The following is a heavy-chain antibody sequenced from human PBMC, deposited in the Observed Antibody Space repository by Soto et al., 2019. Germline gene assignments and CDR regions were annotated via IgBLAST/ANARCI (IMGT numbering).Heavy chain of an antibody. CDR3: ARNGSYYDFWSGHYSGGGMDV. CDR2: INQSGST. Sequence: QVQLQQWGAGLLKPSETLSLTCAVNGGSFSGYYWTWIRQSPGKGLEWVGEINQSGSTKYNPSLKSQVTMSVDTSKNHFSLQLTSVTAADTAVYYCARNGSYYDFWSGHYSGGGMDVWGQGTTVTVSS. CDR1: GGSFSGYY. D-gene: IGHD3-3*01. J-gene: IGHJ6*02. V-gene: IGHV4-34*01.